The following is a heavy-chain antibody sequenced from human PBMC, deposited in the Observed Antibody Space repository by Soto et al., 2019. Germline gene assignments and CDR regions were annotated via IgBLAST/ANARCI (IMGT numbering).Heavy chain of an antibody. CDR1: GFTFDDYA. V-gene: IGHV3-9*01. Sequence: GGSLRLSCVASGFTFDDYAIHWVRQTPGKGLEWVSGLTWNGEVLGYADSVKGRFTISRDNAKNSLYLEMSSLRPEDTALYYCVKDSESSGYLTHLDYWGQGTLVTVSS. D-gene: IGHD3-22*01. CDR2: LTWNGEVL. CDR3: VKDSESSGYLTHLDY. J-gene: IGHJ4*02.